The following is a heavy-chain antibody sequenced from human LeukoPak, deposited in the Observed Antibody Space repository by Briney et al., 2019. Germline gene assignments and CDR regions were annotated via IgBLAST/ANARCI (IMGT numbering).Heavy chain of an antibody. CDR3: ARVPVRITIFGVATPYYYYMDV. Sequence: ASVKVSCKASGYTFTSYDINWVRQATGQGLEWMGLMNPNSGNTGYAQKFQGRVTMTRNTSISTAYMELSSLRSEHTAVYYCARVPVRITIFGVATPYYYYMDVWGKGTTVTVSS. CDR2: MNPNSGNT. D-gene: IGHD3-3*01. J-gene: IGHJ6*03. CDR1: GYTFTSYD. V-gene: IGHV1-8*01.